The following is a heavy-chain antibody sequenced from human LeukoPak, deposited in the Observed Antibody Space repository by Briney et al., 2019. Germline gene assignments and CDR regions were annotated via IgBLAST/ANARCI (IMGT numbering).Heavy chain of an antibody. J-gene: IGHJ4*02. Sequence: SQTLSLTCTVSGGSISSGDYYWSWIHQPPGKGLEWIGYIYHSGSTNYNPSLKSRVTISVDTSKNQFSLKLSSVTAADTAVYYCAREGRDNSDWYYFDYWGQGTLVTVSS. D-gene: IGHD6-19*01. CDR2: IYHSGST. CDR1: GGSISSGDYY. V-gene: IGHV4-61*08. CDR3: AREGRDNSDWYYFDY.